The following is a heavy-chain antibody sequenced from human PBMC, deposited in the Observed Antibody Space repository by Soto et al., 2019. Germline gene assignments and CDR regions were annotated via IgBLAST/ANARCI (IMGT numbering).Heavy chain of an antibody. J-gene: IGHJ5*02. CDR3: ARAGITEDWFDP. Sequence: SGTLSLTCTVAGGSISSYYWSWIRQPPGKGLEWIGYIYYSGSTNYNPSLKSRVTISVDTSKNQFSLKLSSVSAADTAVYYCARAGITEDWFDPWGQGTLVTVSS. D-gene: IGHD3-10*01. CDR2: IYYSGST. V-gene: IGHV4-59*01. CDR1: GGSISSYY.